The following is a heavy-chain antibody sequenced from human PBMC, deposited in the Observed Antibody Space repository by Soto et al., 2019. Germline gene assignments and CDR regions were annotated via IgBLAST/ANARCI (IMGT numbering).Heavy chain of an antibody. CDR2: IYSGGST. V-gene: IGHV3-53*01. Sequence: PGGSLRLSCAASGFTVSSNYMSWVRQAPGKGLEWVSVIYSGGSTYYADSVKGRFTISRDNSKNTLYLQMNSLRAEDTAVYYCAKDLNTWLELPYPAGGMDVWGQGTTVTVSS. CDR3: AKDLNTWLELPYPAGGMDV. CDR1: GFTVSSNY. J-gene: IGHJ6*02. D-gene: IGHD1-7*01.